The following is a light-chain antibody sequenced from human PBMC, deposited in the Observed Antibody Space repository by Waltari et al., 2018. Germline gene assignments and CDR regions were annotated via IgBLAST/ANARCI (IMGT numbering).Light chain of an antibody. CDR1: QSVFYASNNNNY. Sequence: DIVMTQSPDSLALSLGERATINCKSSQSVFYASNNNNYLAWYQQKSGQPPTLLIYWAPIRASGVPDRFSGSGSGTDFTLTNSNLQPEDVAVYYCQQYFLTPFTFGPGTKVEIK. CDR3: QQYFLTPFT. CDR2: WAP. J-gene: IGKJ3*01. V-gene: IGKV4-1*01.